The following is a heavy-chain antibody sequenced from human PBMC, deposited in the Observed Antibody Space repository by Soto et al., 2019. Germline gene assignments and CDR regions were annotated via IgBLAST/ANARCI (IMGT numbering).Heavy chain of an antibody. CDR3: ATIGDVTFHY. Sequence: EVQLVESGGGLVQPGGSLRLSCTTSGLAFSTYWMAWVRQAPGKGLEWVGNTKPDETETYYAGAVEGRFTISRDNAKSPLYLQMDSLRVEETAVYYCATIGDVTFHYWGQGTPVTVSS. D-gene: IGHD4-4*01. V-gene: IGHV3-7*02. CDR1: GLAFSTYW. CDR2: TKPDETET. J-gene: IGHJ4*02.